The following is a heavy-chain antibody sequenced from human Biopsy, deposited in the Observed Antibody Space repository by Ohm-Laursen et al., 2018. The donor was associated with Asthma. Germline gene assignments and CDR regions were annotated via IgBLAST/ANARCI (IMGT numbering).Heavy chain of an antibody. CDR3: AKITTDRQKANNWFDP. CDR1: GDSFTYPGYY. V-gene: IGHV3-23*01. CDR2: ISASGVRT. D-gene: IGHD3-22*01. Sequence: LSLTCSVSGDSFTYPGYYWTWVRQAPGKGLEWVSSISASGVRTFYADSVKGRFTVSRDSSRNTLYLQLSTLRVEDTAVYFCAKITTDRQKANNWFDPWAREPWSPSP. J-gene: IGHJ5*02.